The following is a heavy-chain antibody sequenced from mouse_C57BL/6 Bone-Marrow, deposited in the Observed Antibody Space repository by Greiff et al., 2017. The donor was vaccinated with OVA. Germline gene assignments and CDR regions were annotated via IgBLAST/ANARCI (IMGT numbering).Heavy chain of an antibody. CDR1: GYTFTSYW. V-gene: IGHV1-55*01. CDR2: IYPGSGST. CDR3: ARRGLLWLRRGYFDY. D-gene: IGHD2-2*01. J-gene: IGHJ2*01. Sequence: VKLKQPGAELVKPGASVKMSCKASGYTFTSYWITWVKQRPGQGLEWIGDIYPGSGSTNYNEKFKSKATLTVDTSSSTAYMQLSSLTSEDSAVYYCARRGLLWLRRGYFDYWGQGTTLTVSS.